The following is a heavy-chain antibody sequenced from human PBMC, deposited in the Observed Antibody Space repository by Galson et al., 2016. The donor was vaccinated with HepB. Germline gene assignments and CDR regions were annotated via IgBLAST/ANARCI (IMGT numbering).Heavy chain of an antibody. J-gene: IGHJ4*02. CDR3: TTDLTGNHPLY. D-gene: IGHD3-9*01. V-gene: IGHV3-64D*06. CDR1: GFTFSSYA. CDR2: ITGNGAIT. Sequence: LRLSCAASGFTFSSYAIHWVRQAPGKGLEYLSEITGNGAITYYADSVKGRFTISRDNSRNTLYLQMSSLQTEDTAVYYCTTDLTGNHPLYWGQGTLVTVSS.